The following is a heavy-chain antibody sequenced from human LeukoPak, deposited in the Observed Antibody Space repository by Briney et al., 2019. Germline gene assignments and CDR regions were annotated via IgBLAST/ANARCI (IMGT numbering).Heavy chain of an antibody. CDR3: ATSTMVRGASLQFDP. D-gene: IGHD3-10*01. CDR2: FDPEDGET. V-gene: IGHV1-24*01. J-gene: IGHJ5*02. CDR1: GYTFTSYY. Sequence: ASVKVSCKASGYTFTSYYMHWVRQAPGKGLEWMGGFDPEDGETIYAQKFQGRVTMTEDTSTDTAYMELSSLRSEDTAVYYCATSTMVRGASLQFDPWGQGTLVTVSS.